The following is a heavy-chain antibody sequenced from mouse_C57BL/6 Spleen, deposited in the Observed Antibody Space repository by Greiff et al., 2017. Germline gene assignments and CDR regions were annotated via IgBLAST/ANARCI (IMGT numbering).Heavy chain of an antibody. CDR1: GYTFTSYW. Sequence: QVQLQQSGAELVRPGSSVKLSCKASGYTFTSYWMDWVKQRPGQGLEWIGNIYPSDSETHYNQKFKDKATLTVDKSSSTAYMQLSSLTSEDSAVYYCASGIYYGNYLAYWGQGTLVTVSA. D-gene: IGHD2-1*01. V-gene: IGHV1-61*01. J-gene: IGHJ3*01. CDR3: ASGIYYGNYLAY. CDR2: IYPSDSET.